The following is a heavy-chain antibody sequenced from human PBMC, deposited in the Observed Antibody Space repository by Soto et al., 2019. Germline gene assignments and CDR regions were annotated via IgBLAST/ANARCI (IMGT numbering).Heavy chain of an antibody. Sequence: EVQLVQSGAEVKKPGESLKISCKGSGYSFTSYWIGWVRQMPGKGLEWMGIIYPGDSDTRYSPSFQGQVTISADKSISTAYLQWSSLKASDTAMYYCAGRGYYDSSGQNWFDPWGQGTLVTVSS. CDR1: GYSFTSYW. CDR2: IYPGDSDT. CDR3: AGRGYYDSSGQNWFDP. V-gene: IGHV5-51*03. D-gene: IGHD3-22*01. J-gene: IGHJ5*02.